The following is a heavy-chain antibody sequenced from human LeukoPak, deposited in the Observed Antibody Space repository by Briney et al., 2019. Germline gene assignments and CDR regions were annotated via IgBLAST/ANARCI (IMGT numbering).Heavy chain of an antibody. V-gene: IGHV4-59*01. CDR2: IYYSGST. J-gene: IGHJ6*03. Sequence: SETLSLTRTVSVGSIRSYYRSWIRQPPAKGLEWIGYIYYSGSTNHNPSLKSRVTISVDTSKNQFSLKLSSVTAADTAVYYCARVADKNGSYYGVYYYYYYYMDVWGKGTTVTVSS. CDR3: ARVADKNGSYYGVYYYYYYYMDV. D-gene: IGHD1-26*01. CDR1: VGSIRSYY.